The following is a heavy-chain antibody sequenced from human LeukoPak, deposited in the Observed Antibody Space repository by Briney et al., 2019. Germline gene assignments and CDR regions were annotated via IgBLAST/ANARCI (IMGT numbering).Heavy chain of an antibody. CDR1: GFTFSSYS. D-gene: IGHD3-22*01. CDR2: ISSSSSYI. J-gene: IGHJ4*02. CDR3: ARGVTGLLPDDY. Sequence: PGGSLRLSCAASGFTFSSYSMNWVRQAPGKGLEWVSSISSSSSYIYYADSVKGRFTISRDNAKNSLYLQMNSLRAEDTAVYYCARGVTGLLPDDYWGQGTLVTVPS. V-gene: IGHV3-21*01.